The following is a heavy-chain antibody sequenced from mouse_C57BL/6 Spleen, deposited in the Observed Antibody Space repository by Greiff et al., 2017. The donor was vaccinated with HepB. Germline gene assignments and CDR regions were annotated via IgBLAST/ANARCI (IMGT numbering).Heavy chain of an antibody. Sequence: DVKLVESGPELVKPGASVKISCKASGYSFTGYYMNWVKQSPEKSLEWIGEINPSTGGTTYNQKFKAKATLTVDKSSSTAYMQLKSLTSEDSAVYYCARSHYYLFDYWGQGTTLTVSS. V-gene: IGHV1-42*01. J-gene: IGHJ2*01. CDR1: GYSFTGYY. CDR3: ARSHYYLFDY. CDR2: INPSTGGT. D-gene: IGHD1-1*01.